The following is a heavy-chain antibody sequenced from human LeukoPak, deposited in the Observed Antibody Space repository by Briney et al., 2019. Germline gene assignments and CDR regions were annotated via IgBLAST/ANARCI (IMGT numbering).Heavy chain of an antibody. D-gene: IGHD3-16*01. V-gene: IGHV3-21*01. J-gene: IGHJ3*02. CDR1: GFTFSSYS. Sequence: GGSLRLSCAASGFTFSSYSMNWVRQAPGKGLEWVSSISSSSSYIYYADSVKGRFTISRDNAKNSLYLQMNSLRAEDTAVYYCARPGGGGAFDIWGQGTMVTVSS. CDR3: ARPGGGGAFDI. CDR2: ISSSSSYI.